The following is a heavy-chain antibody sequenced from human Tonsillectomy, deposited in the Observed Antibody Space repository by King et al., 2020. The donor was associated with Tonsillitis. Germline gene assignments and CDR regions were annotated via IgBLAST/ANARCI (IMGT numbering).Heavy chain of an antibody. CDR1: GFTFSSYG. CDR3: AKVRLPVYPYGSPIDY. CDR2: IRYDGSNK. V-gene: IGHV3-30*02. J-gene: IGHJ4*02. Sequence: VQLVESGGGVVQPGGSLRLSCAASGFTFSSYGMHWVRQAPGKGLEWVAFIRYDGSNKYYADSVKDRFTISRDNSKNTLYLQMNSLRGEDTAVYYCAKVRLPVYPYGSPIDYWGQGPLVTVSS. D-gene: IGHD3-10*01.